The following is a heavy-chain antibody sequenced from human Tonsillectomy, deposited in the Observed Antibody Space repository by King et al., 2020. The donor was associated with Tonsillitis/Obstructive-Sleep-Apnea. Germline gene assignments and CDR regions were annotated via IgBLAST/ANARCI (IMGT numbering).Heavy chain of an antibody. CDR1: GFTVSSNY. D-gene: IGHD6-13*01. Sequence: VQLVESGGGLIQPGGSLRLSCAASGFTVSSNYMSWVRQAPGKVLEWFSGIYSGGSTYYADSVKGRFTISRDNSKNTLYLQMNSLRAEDTAVYYCARDRSSSSWYGYWGQGTLVTVSS. CDR2: IYSGGST. CDR3: ARDRSSSSWYGY. J-gene: IGHJ4*02. V-gene: IGHV3-53*01.